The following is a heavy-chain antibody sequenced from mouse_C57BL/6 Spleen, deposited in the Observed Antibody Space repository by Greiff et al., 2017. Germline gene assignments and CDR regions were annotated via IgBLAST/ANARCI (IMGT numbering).Heavy chain of an antibody. Sequence: QVQLQQSGAELVKPGASVKISCKASGYAFSSYWMNWVKQRPGKGLEWIGQIYPGDGDTNYNGKFKGKATLTADKSSSTAYMQLSSLTSEDSAVYFGARGYYGSSPYYAMDYWGQGTSVTVSS. J-gene: IGHJ4*01. CDR1: GYAFSSYW. D-gene: IGHD1-1*01. V-gene: IGHV1-80*01. CDR2: IYPGDGDT. CDR3: ARGYYGSSPYYAMDY.